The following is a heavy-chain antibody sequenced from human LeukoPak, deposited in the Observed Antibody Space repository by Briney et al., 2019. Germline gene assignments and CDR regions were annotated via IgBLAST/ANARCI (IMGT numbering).Heavy chain of an antibody. J-gene: IGHJ4*02. CDR2: IYYSGST. CDR1: GGSISSYY. CDR3: ARDRGLTTSGGVGFDY. Sequence: SETLSLTCTVSGGSISSYYWSWIRQPPGQGLEWIGYIYYSGSTNYNPSLKSRVTISVDTSKNQFSLKLSSVTAADTAVYYCARDRGLTTSGGVGFDYWGQGTLVTVSS. D-gene: IGHD4/OR15-4a*01. V-gene: IGHV4-59*01.